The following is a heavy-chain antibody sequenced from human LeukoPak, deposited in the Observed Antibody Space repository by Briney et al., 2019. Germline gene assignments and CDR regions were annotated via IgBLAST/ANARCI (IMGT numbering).Heavy chain of an antibody. D-gene: IGHD5-24*01. CDR3: ARMVATNEMAFDY. CDR1: GYTFTGYY. CDR2: INPNSGGT. J-gene: IGHJ4*02. V-gene: IGHV1-2*02. Sequence: ASVKVSCEASGYTFTGYYMHWVRQAPGQGLEWMGWINPNSGGTNYAQKFQGRVTMTRDTSISTAYMELSRLRSDDTAVYYCARMVATNEMAFDYWGQGTLVTVSS.